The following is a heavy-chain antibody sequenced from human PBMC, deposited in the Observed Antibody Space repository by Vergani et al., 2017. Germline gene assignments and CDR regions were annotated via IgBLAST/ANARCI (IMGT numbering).Heavy chain of an antibody. CDR1: GFTFSSYA. CDR3: ARTTGTRRPFDY. CDR2: ISGSSSYI. J-gene: IGHJ4*02. D-gene: IGHD4-17*01. Sequence: EVQLLESGGGLVQPGGSLRLSCAASGFTFSSYAMSWVRQAPGKGLEWVSAISGSSSYIYYADSVKGRFTISRDNAKNSLYLQMNSLRAEDTAVYYCARTTGTRRPFDYWGQGTLVTVSS. V-gene: IGHV3-21*01.